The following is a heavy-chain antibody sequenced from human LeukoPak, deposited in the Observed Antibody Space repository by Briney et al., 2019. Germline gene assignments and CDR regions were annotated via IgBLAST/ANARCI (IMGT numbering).Heavy chain of an antibody. D-gene: IGHD6-6*01. CDR1: GGSFSGYY. CDR2: INHSGST. J-gene: IGHJ6*03. V-gene: IGHV4-34*01. Sequence: SETLSLTCAVYGGSFSGYYWSWIRQPPGKGLEWIGEINHSGSTNYNPSLKSRVTISVDTSKNQFSLKLSSVTAADTAVYYCARRGSSSTYYYYYMDVWGKGTTVTVSS. CDR3: ARRGSSSTYYYYYMDV.